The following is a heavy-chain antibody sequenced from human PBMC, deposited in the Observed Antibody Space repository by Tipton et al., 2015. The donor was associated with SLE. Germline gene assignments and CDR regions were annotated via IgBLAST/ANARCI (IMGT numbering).Heavy chain of an antibody. Sequence: SLRLSCAASGFTFSSYSMNWVRQAPGKGLEWVSSISSSSSYIYYADSVKGRFTISRDNSKNTLYLHMNSLRTEDTAVFYCASGWGVVAGTRGWYFDLWGRGTLVTVSS. CDR2: ISSSSSYI. V-gene: IGHV3-21*01. CDR3: ASGWGVVAGTRGWYFDL. J-gene: IGHJ2*01. D-gene: IGHD6-19*01. CDR1: GFTFSSYS.